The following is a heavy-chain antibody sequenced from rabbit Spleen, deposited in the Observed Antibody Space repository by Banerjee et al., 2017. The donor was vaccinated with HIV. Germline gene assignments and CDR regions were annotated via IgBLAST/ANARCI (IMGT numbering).Heavy chain of an antibody. Sequence: QSLEESGGDLVKPGASLTLTCTASGFSFSSSYYMCWVRQAPGKGLEWIACIYAGSSGSTYYASWAKGRFTISKTSSTTVTLQMTSLTAADTATYFCARGVTIVVAGVLYYFNLWGPGTLVTVS. V-gene: IGHV1S40*01. D-gene: IGHD4-1*01. CDR1: GFSFSSSYY. CDR3: ARGVTIVVAGVLYYFNL. J-gene: IGHJ4*01. CDR2: IYAGSSGST.